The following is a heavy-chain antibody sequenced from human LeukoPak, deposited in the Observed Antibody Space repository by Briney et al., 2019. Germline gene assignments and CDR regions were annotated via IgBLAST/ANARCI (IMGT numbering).Heavy chain of an antibody. Sequence: GGSLRLSCAASGFTFSSYWMSWVRQAPGKGLEWVANIKQDGSEKYYVDSVKGRFTISRDNAKNSLYLQMNGLRAEDTAVYYCARGLVVVVAASYYFDYWGQGTLVTVSS. D-gene: IGHD2-15*01. CDR3: ARGLVVVVAASYYFDY. J-gene: IGHJ4*02. V-gene: IGHV3-7*04. CDR2: IKQDGSEK. CDR1: GFTFSSYW.